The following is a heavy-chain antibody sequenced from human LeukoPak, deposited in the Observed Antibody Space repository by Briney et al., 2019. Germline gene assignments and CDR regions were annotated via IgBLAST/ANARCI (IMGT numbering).Heavy chain of an antibody. CDR1: GASFRGYN. CDR3: ARVQDPYFDY. Sequence: SETLSLTCAVSGASFRGYNWNWIRQPPGKGLEWIGYIYYSGSTYYNPSLKSRVTISVDTSKNQFSLKLSSVTAADTAVYYCARVQDPYFDYWGQGTLVTVSS. J-gene: IGHJ4*02. CDR2: IYYSGST. V-gene: IGHV4-30-4*08.